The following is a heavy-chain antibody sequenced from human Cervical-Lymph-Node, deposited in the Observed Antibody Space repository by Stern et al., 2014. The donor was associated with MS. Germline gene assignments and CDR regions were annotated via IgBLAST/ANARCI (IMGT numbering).Heavy chain of an antibody. CDR1: GFTFSSYA. J-gene: IGHJ4*02. CDR3: AKSSKYSSSPPY. V-gene: IGHV3-23*04. Sequence: VQLVESGGGLVQPGGSLRLSCAASGFTFSSYAMSWVRQAPGKGLEWVSAITSSGGTTYYADSVKGRFTISRDNSKNTLYLQMNSLRAEDTAIYYCAKSSKYSSSPPYWGQGTLVTVSS. CDR2: ITSSGGTT. D-gene: IGHD6-6*01.